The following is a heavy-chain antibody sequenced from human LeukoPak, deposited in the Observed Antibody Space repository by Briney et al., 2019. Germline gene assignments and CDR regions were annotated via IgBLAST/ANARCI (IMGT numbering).Heavy chain of an antibody. V-gene: IGHV1-46*03. CDR1: GYTFTSYY. Sequence: ASVKVSCKASGYTFTSYYMHWVRQAPGQGLEWMGIINPSGGSTSYAQKFQGRVTMTRDMSTSTVYMELSSLRSEDTAVYYCTRGYFSMIVVLNWFDPWGQGTLVTVSS. J-gene: IGHJ5*02. CDR2: INPSGGST. CDR3: TRGYFSMIVVLNWFDP. D-gene: IGHD3-22*01.